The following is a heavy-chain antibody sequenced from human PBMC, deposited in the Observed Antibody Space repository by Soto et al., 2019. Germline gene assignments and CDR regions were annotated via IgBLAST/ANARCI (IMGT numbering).Heavy chain of an antibody. CDR1: GYTFSNYG. Sequence: QVQLVQSGAEVKKPGASVKVSCRASGYTFSNYGISWVRQAPGQGLEWMGWVSGDNDNINYAQKFQGRVTMTTDTSTSTGYMELRSLRSDDTAVYYCARTDTMDVWGQGTPVTVSS. CDR3: ARTDTMDV. J-gene: IGHJ6*02. CDR2: VSGDNDNI. V-gene: IGHV1-18*01.